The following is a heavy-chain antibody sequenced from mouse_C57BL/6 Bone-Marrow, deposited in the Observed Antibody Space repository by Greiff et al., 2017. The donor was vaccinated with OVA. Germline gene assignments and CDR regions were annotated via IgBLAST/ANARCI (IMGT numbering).Heavy chain of an antibody. CDR2: IDPETGGT. J-gene: IGHJ2*01. V-gene: IGHV1-15*01. Sequence: QVQLKESGAELVRPGASVTLSCKASGYTFTDDEMNWVKQTPVHGLEWIGAIDPETGGTAYNQKFKGKAILTADKSSSTAYMELRSLTSEDSAVYYCTRGRTGTDYWGQGTTLTVSS. D-gene: IGHD4-1*01. CDR3: TRGRTGTDY. CDR1: GYTFTDDE.